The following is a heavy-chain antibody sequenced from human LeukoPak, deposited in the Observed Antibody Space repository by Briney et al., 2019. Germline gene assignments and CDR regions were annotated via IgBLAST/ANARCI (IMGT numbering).Heavy chain of an antibody. Sequence: SETLSLTCTVSGDSISSSSYYWGWIRQPPGKGLEWIGNIYYSGSTYYNPSPRSRLTISLDTSKNQFSLTLSSVTAADTAVYYCARLQYYYDSNGYYSLYYFDYWGQGTVVTVSS. V-gene: IGHV4-39*01. CDR2: IYYSGST. D-gene: IGHD3-22*01. CDR3: ARLQYYYDSNGYYSLYYFDY. CDR1: GDSISSSSYY. J-gene: IGHJ4*02.